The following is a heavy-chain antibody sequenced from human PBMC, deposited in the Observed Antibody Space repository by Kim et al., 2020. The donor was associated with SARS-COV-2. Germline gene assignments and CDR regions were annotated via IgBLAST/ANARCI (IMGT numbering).Heavy chain of an antibody. V-gene: IGHV4-39*01. J-gene: IGHJ4*02. Sequence: YYNPSRKSRVTISVDTSKNQFSLKLSSVTAADTAVYYCARPGFDWLLTDYWGQGTLVTVSS. D-gene: IGHD3-9*01. CDR3: ARPGFDWLLTDY.